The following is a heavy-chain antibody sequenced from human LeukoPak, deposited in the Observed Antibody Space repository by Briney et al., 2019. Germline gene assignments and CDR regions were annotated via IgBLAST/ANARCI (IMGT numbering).Heavy chain of an antibody. V-gene: IGHV3-15*01. J-gene: IGHJ4*02. Sequence: KAGGSLRLSCAASGFTFSNAWMSWVRQAPGRGLEWVGRIKSKTDGGTTDYAAPVKGRFTISRDDSKNTLYLQMNSLKTEDTAVYYCTTDLFVVVGAVNYWGQGTLVTVSS. D-gene: IGHD1-26*01. CDR1: GFTFSNAW. CDR2: IKSKTDGGTT. CDR3: TTDLFVVVGAVNY.